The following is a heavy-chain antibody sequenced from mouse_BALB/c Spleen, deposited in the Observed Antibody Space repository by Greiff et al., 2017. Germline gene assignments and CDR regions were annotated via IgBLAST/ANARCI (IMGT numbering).Heavy chain of an antibody. J-gene: IGHJ2*01. CDR1: GFTFSSYA. CDR2: ISSGGST. Sequence: EVHLVESGGGLVKPGGSLKLSCAASGFTFSSYAMSWVRQTPEKRLEWVASISSGGSTYYPDSVKGRFTISRDNARNILYLQMSSLRSEDTAMYYCASSYRDFDYWGQGTTLTVSS. CDR3: ASSYRDFDY. V-gene: IGHV5-6-5*01. D-gene: IGHD2-14*01.